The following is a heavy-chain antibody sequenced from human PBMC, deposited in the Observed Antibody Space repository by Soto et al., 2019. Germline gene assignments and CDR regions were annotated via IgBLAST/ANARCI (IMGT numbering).Heavy chain of an antibody. D-gene: IGHD2-2*01. J-gene: IGHJ4*02. CDR1: GFSFTSYA. Sequence: EVQLLESGGGLVQPGGSLRLSCEASGFSFTSYAMTWVRQAPGKGLEWVSVISGSGANTYYADSVKGRFSISRDSSKNTLYLQMNSLRAEDTALYFCAKDRYCSRTSCYAGFDYCGQGTLVTVTS. CDR2: ISGSGANT. CDR3: AKDRYCSRTSCYAGFDY. V-gene: IGHV3-23*01.